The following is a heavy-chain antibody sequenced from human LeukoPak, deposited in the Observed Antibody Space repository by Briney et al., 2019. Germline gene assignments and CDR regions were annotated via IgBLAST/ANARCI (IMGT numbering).Heavy chain of an antibody. D-gene: IGHD1-1*01. CDR1: GGSFSGYY. V-gene: IGHV4-34*01. Sequence: SETLSLTCAVYGGSFSGYYWSWIRQPPGKGLEWIGEINHSGSTNYNPSLKSRVTISVDTSKNQFSLKLSSVTAADTAVYHCARSANWIDPFDPWGQGTLVTVSS. CDR3: ARSANWIDPFDP. CDR2: INHSGST. J-gene: IGHJ5*02.